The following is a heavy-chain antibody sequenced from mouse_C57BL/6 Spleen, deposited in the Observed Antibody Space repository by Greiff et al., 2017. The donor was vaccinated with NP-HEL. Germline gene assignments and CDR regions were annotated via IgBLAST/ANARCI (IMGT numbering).Heavy chain of an antibody. Sequence: QVQLQQPGAELVKPGASVKMSCKASGYTFTSYWITWVKQRPGQGLEWIGDIYPGSGSTNYNEKFKSKATLTVDTSSSTAYMQLSSLTSEDSAVYYCARVELGRGYFDVWGTGTTVTVSS. V-gene: IGHV1-55*01. J-gene: IGHJ1*03. CDR1: GYTFTSYW. CDR3: ARVELGRGYFDV. CDR2: IYPGSGST. D-gene: IGHD4-1*01.